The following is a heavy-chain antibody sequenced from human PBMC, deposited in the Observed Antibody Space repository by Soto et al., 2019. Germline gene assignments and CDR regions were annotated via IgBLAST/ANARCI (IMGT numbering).Heavy chain of an antibody. Sequence: SETLSLTCTVSGDSISTYHWSWIRQPPGKGLEWIGYIYYGGSTNYNPSLKSRVTISVDTSKNQFSLKLSSVTAADTAVYYCARAPRGNYGYPSYFDYWGQGTLVTVSS. J-gene: IGHJ4*02. CDR1: GDSISTYH. CDR2: IYYGGST. CDR3: ARAPRGNYGYPSYFDY. D-gene: IGHD3-10*01. V-gene: IGHV4-59*01.